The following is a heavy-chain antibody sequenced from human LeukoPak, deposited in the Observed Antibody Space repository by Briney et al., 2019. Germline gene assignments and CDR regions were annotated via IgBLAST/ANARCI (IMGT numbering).Heavy chain of an antibody. CDR1: GFTFSTYT. CDR2: VSDSSDV. V-gene: IGHV3-48*02. D-gene: IGHD5-18*01. Sequence: GGSLRLSCAASGFTFSTYTMNWVRQAPGKGLEWVSTVSDSSDVHYSDSVKGRFTISRDNARNSLYLQMKSLRDEDTAVYYCARDGLHTAHFDYWGQGTLVTVSS. CDR3: ARDGLHTAHFDY. J-gene: IGHJ4*02.